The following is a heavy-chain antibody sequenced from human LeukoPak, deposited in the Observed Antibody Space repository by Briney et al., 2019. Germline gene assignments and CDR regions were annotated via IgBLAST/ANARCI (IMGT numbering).Heavy chain of an antibody. Sequence: PGGSLRLSCAASGFTFSTYGMHWVRQAPGKGLQWVTVISYDSSTKYYIDSVKGRFTISRDNSKNTLYLQMNSLRGEDTAVYYCARNQVGWTMDYYYGLDVWGQGTTVSVSS. CDR1: GFTFSTYG. V-gene: IGHV3-30*03. CDR3: ARNQVGWTMDYYYGLDV. J-gene: IGHJ6*02. CDR2: ISYDSSTK. D-gene: IGHD4/OR15-4a*01.